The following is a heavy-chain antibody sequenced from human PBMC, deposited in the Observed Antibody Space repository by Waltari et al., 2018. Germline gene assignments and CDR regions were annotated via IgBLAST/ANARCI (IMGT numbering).Heavy chain of an antibody. CDR2: IIPLLGIA. CDR3: ASRPGDPTGIAAAGLGFDY. D-gene: IGHD6-13*01. J-gene: IGHJ4*02. CDR1: GGTFSSYA. V-gene: IGHV1-69*04. Sequence: QVQLVQSGAEVKKPGSSVKVSCKASGGTFSSYAISWVRQAPGQGLEWMGGIIPLLGIANDAQKFQGRVTITADESTSTAYMELSSLRSEDTAVYYCASRPGDPTGIAAAGLGFDYWGQGTLVTVSS.